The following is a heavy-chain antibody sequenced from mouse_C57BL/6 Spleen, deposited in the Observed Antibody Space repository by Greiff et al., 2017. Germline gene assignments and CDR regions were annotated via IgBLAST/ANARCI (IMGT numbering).Heavy chain of an antibody. CDR2: INPNNGGT. D-gene: IGHD1-1*01. Sequence: VHVKQSGPELVKPGASVKIPCKASGYTFTDYNMDWVKQSHGKSLEWIGDINPNNGGTIYNQKFKGKATLTVDKSSSTAYMELRSLTSEDTAVYYCARGDTTPWYFDVWGTGTTVTVSS. CDR1: GYTFTDYN. J-gene: IGHJ1*03. CDR3: ARGDTTPWYFDV. V-gene: IGHV1-18*01.